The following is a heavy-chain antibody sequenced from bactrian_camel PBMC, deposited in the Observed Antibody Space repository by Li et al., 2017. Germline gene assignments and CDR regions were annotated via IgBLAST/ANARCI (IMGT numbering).Heavy chain of an antibody. CDR2: IYTNDGST. CDR1: GDTYSRAC. Sequence: GGSLRLSCAATGDTYSRACMAWFRQGPGKQREGVAAIYTNDGSTYYADSMKGRFTISLGNAKNIVYLQMDSLKPEDTGMYFCAADFRDGLGFGCASADSGYWGQGTQVTVS. CDR3: AADFRDGLGFGCASADSGY. V-gene: IGHV3S25*01. J-gene: IGHJ6*01. D-gene: IGHD5*01.